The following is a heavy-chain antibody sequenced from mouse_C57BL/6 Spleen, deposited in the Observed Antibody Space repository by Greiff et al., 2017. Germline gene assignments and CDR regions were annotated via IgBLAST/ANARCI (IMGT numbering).Heavy chain of an antibody. CDR2: IYPRDGST. J-gene: IGHJ2*01. Sequence: QVQLQQSGPELVQPGASVKLSCKASGYTFTSYDITWVKQRPGQGLEWIGWIYPRDGSTKYNEQFKGKATLTVDTSASTAYMELHILTSEDSAVYFCANYYYFDYWGQGTTLTVSS. V-gene: IGHV1-85*01. CDR3: ANYYYFDY. CDR1: GYTFTSYD. D-gene: IGHD1-1*01.